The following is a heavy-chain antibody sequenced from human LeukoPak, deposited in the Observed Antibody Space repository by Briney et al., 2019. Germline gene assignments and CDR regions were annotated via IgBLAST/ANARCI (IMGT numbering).Heavy chain of an antibody. V-gene: IGHV1-69*13. J-gene: IGHJ4*02. D-gene: IGHD2-2*01. CDR2: IIPIFGTA. CDR3: ARACRPKALPAASPADY. Sequence: SVKVSCKASGYTFTSYAISWVRQAPGQGLEWMGGIIPIFGTANYAQKFQGRVTITADESTSTAYMELSSLRFEDTAVYYCARACRPKALPAASPADYWGQGTLVTVSS. CDR1: GYTFTSYA.